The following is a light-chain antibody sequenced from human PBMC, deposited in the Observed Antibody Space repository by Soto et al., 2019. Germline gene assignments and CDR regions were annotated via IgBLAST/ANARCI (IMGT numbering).Light chain of an antibody. Sequence: DIQMTQSPSSLSASVGDRVTITCRARQSISSNLNWYQQKPGKAPKLLIYTASSLRSGVPSRFSGSGSGTDFTLTISSLQPEDFATYYCQQSYSTPVTFGQGTRVEIK. CDR2: TAS. V-gene: IGKV1-39*01. CDR1: QSISSN. CDR3: QQSYSTPVT. J-gene: IGKJ1*01.